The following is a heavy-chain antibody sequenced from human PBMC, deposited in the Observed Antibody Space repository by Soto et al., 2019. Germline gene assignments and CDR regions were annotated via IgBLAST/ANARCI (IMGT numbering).Heavy chain of an antibody. CDR3: ARNSPGVYALWVDV. D-gene: IGHD2-8*01. CDR2: IDTDGNSI. V-gene: IGHV3-74*01. CDR1: GSTFSRYE. J-gene: IGHJ6*02. Sequence: GGSLRLSCAASGSTFSRYEMHWVRQAPGKGLVWVARIDTDGNSINYADFVEGRLRISRDNAKNTLYLQMNSLRAEDTAVYYCARNSPGVYALWVDVWGQGTTVTVSS.